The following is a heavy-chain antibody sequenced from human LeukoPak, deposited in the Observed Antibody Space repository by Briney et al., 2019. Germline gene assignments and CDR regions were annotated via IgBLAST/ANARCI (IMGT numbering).Heavy chain of an antibody. D-gene: IGHD3-22*01. CDR2: IYYHENT. J-gene: IGHJ5*02. CDR1: GGSISSSSDY. V-gene: IGHV4-39*07. CDR3: ARGSSYYDTSGYYNWFDP. Sequence: SETLSLTCTVSGGSISSSSDYWGWIRQAPGKGLEWIGSIYYHENTYYNSSLKSRVTISVDTSKNQFSLKLSSVTAADTAFYYCARGSSYYDTSGYYNWFDPWGQGTLVTVSS.